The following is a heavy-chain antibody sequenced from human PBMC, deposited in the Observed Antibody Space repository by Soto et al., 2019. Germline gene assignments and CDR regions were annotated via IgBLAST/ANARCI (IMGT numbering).Heavy chain of an antibody. J-gene: IGHJ6*02. CDR3: ARASYYYGSGSYYHYYYYGMDV. V-gene: IGHV4-4*07. CDR2: IYTSGST. CDR1: GGSISSYY. D-gene: IGHD3-10*01. Sequence: SETLSLTCTVSGGSISSYYWSWIRQPAGKGLEWIGRIYTSGSTNYNPSLKSRVTMSVDTSKNQFSLKLSSVTAADTAVYYCARASYYYGSGSYYHYYYYGMDVWGQGTTVT.